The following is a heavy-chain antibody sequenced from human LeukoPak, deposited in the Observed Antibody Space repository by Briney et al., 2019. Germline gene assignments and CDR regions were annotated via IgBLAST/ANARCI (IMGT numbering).Heavy chain of an antibody. CDR3: AKDRRGYDYYDSSGYYFQH. Sequence: PGGSLRLSCAASGFTFSSYAMSWVRQAPGKGLEWVSAISGSGGSTYYADSVKGRFTISRDNSKNTLYLQMNSLRAEDTAVYYCAKDRRGYDYYDSSGYYFQHWGQGTLVTVSS. V-gene: IGHV3-23*01. D-gene: IGHD3-22*01. J-gene: IGHJ1*01. CDR1: GFTFSSYA. CDR2: ISGSGGST.